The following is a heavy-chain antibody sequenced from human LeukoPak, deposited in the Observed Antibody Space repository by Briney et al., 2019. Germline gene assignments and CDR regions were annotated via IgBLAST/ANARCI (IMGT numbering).Heavy chain of an antibody. Sequence: PSETLSLTCTVSSGSINSFYWSWIRQPPGKGLEWIGYIYYTGHTNYNPSLKSRVTISVDTSKNQFSLRLGSVTAADTAVYYCARGAGWYQFWGQGTLVTVSS. CDR1: SGSINSFY. CDR2: IYYTGHT. D-gene: IGHD6-19*01. CDR3: ARGAGWYQF. V-gene: IGHV4-59*01. J-gene: IGHJ4*02.